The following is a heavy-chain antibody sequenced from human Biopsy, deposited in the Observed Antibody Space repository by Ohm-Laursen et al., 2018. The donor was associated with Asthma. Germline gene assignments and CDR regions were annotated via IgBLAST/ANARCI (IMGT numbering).Heavy chain of an antibody. D-gene: IGHD3-9*01. Sequence: SDTLSLTCTVSGGSMSSSSYYWGWIRQPPGKGLEWMGSISYTGSAYHNPSLKSRVTISVDRSQRQFSLKVNSVTAADTAVYYCARMNTLIQAANYFSYAMDVWGQGTTVTVSS. J-gene: IGHJ6*02. CDR2: ISYTGSA. V-gene: IGHV4-39*07. CDR1: GGSMSSSSYY. CDR3: ARMNTLIQAANYFSYAMDV.